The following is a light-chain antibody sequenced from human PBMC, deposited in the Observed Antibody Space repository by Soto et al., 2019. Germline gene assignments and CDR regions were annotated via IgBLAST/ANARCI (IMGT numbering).Light chain of an antibody. CDR3: QQSYSTPYT. Sequence: DTQMTQSPSSLSASVGDRVTITCRASQNVRSYVNWYQQIPGKAPKLLIYETSTLHSGVPSTFSGDGYGTHFTPSISSLQPEDFATYYCQQSYSTPYTFGQGTKVDIK. CDR1: QNVRSY. V-gene: IGKV1-39*01. J-gene: IGKJ2*01. CDR2: ETS.